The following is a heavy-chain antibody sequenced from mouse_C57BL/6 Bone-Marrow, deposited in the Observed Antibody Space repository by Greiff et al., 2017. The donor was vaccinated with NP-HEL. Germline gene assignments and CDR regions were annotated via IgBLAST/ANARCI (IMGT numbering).Heavy chain of an antibody. Sequence: EVQRVESGGDLVKPGGSLKLSCAASGFTFSSYGMSWVRQTPGKRLEWVATISSGGSYTSYPDSVKGRFTISRDNAKNTLYLQRSSLKSEDTAMYYCARQGCCYGGYYFDYWGQGTTLTVSA. J-gene: IGHJ2*01. CDR2: ISSGGSYT. CDR3: ARQGCCYGGYYFDY. D-gene: IGHD1-1*01. CDR1: GFTFSSYG. V-gene: IGHV5-6*01.